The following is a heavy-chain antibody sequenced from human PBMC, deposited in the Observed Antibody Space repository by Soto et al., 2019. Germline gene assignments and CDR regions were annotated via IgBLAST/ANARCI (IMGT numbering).Heavy chain of an antibody. CDR1: GGSISSGGYY. Sequence: SETLSLTCTVSGGSISSGGYYWSWIRQHPGKGLEWIGYIYYSGSTYYNPSLKSRVTISVDTSKNQFSLKLSSVTAAVTAVYYCAGGICSSTSCYDYWGQGTLVTVSS. V-gene: IGHV4-31*03. J-gene: IGHJ4*02. CDR2: IYYSGST. D-gene: IGHD2-2*01. CDR3: AGGICSSTSCYDY.